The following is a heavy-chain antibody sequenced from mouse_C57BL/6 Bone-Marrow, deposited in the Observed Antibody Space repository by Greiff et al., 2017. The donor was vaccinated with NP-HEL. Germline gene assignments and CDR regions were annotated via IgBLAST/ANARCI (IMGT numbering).Heavy chain of an antibody. CDR2: IGPGSGSN. Sequence: VQLQQSGAELVKPGASVKISCKASGYTFTDYYINWVKQRPGQGIEWIGKIGPGSGSNYYNEKFKGQDPLTADQSSSTAYMQLSSLTSEDSAVYFCARSGYYGSSYGYFDVWGTGTTVTVSS. J-gene: IGHJ1*03. CDR3: ARSGYYGSSYGYFDV. V-gene: IGHV1-77*01. D-gene: IGHD1-1*01. CDR1: GYTFTDYY.